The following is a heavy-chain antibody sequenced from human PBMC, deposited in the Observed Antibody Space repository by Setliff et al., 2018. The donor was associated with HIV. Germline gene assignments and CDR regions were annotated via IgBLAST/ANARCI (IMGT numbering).Heavy chain of an antibody. CDR3: ARGPYSSGWYTLDY. J-gene: IGHJ4*02. Sequence: GASVKVSCKASGYTFTSYAMHWVRQAPGQRLEWMGWINAGNGNTKYSQEFQGRVTITRDTSASTAYMELSSLRSEDMAVYYCARGPYSSGWYTLDYWGQGTLVTVSS. CDR2: INAGNGNT. CDR1: GYTFTSYA. V-gene: IGHV1-3*03. D-gene: IGHD6-19*01.